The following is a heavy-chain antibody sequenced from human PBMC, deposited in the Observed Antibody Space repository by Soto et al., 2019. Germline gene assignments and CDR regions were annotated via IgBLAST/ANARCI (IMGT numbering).Heavy chain of an antibody. CDR1: GGSIRSGGYY. V-gene: IGHV4-31*03. D-gene: IGHD5-18*01. Sequence: QVQLQESGPGLVKPSQTLSLTCTVSGGSIRSGGYYWSWVRQNPSRGLEWIGNIYYSGNSYYNPSLKSRLTISVDTSKNQFSLNLSSVAAADTAVYYCARDRLMATAGTARHYFGLDVWGQGTTVTVSS. CDR3: ARDRLMATAGTARHYFGLDV. J-gene: IGHJ6*02. CDR2: IYYSGNS.